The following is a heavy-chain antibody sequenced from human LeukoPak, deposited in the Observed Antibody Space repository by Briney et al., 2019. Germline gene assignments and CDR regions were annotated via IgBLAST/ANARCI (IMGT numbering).Heavy chain of an antibody. Sequence: SQTLSLTCAVSSGSISSGGYPWSWIRQPPGKGLEWIGYIYHSGSTYYNPSLKSRVTISVDRSKNQFSLKLSSVTAADTAVYYCARQYCSGGSCYSYLDYWGQGTLVTVSS. CDR1: SGSISSGGYP. D-gene: IGHD2-15*01. CDR2: IYHSGST. CDR3: ARQYCSGGSCYSYLDY. V-gene: IGHV4-30-2*01. J-gene: IGHJ4*02.